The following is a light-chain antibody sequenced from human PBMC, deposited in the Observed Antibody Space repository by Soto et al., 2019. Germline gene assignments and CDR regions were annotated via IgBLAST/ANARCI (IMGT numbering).Light chain of an antibody. V-gene: IGKV3-15*01. CDR2: GAS. Sequence: DIVLTQSPATLSVSLGERVSLSCRASQIISSNLAWYQQKPGQIPRLLIYGASARAAGIPARFSGSGSGTEFTLNISRLQSEDFAVYYCQQYNNWPQFTFGPGTKVD. CDR1: QIISSN. J-gene: IGKJ3*01. CDR3: QQYNNWPQFT.